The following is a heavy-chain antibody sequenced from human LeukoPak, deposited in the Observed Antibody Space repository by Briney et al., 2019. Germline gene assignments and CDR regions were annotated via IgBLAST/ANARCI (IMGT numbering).Heavy chain of an antibody. CDR3: ARDNGDYHFDY. J-gene: IGHJ4*02. CDR2: IHYSGST. D-gene: IGHD4-17*01. CDR1: GGSISSYY. V-gene: IGHV4-59*01. Sequence: SETLSLTCTVSGGSISSYYWSWIRQPPGKGLEWIAYIHYSGSTNYNPSLKSRVTISVDTSKNQFSLKLSSVTAADTAVYYCARDNGDYHFDYWGQGTLVTVSS.